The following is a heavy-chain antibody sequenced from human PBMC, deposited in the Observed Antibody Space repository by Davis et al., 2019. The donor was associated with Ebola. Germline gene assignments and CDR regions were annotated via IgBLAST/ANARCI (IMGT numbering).Heavy chain of an antibody. V-gene: IGHV3-23*01. D-gene: IGHD3-22*01. CDR2: ISGSGGST. Sequence: PGGSLRLSCAASGFTFSSYAMHWVRQAPGKGLEWVSAISGSGGSTYYADSVKGRFTISRDNSKNTLYLQMNSLRAEDTAVYYCARGGYYDSSGYSHAAFDIWGQGTMVTVSS. J-gene: IGHJ3*02. CDR1: GFTFSSYA. CDR3: ARGGYYDSSGYSHAAFDI.